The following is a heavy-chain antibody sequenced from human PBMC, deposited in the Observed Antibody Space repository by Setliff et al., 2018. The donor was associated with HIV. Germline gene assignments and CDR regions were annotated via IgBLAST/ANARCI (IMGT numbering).Heavy chain of an antibody. Sequence: GSLRLSCAAAGFTFSNAWMTWVRQAPGKGLEWVARIRNKKNGGTTYYAAPVEGRFTISRDDSKNTLSLQMSSLRDEDTAVYYCAKVLVFGIDVFDIWGQGTMVTVSS. J-gene: IGHJ3*02. CDR2: IRNKKNGGTT. V-gene: IGHV3-15*01. CDR3: AKVLVFGIDVFDI. D-gene: IGHD3-10*02. CDR1: GFTFSNAW.